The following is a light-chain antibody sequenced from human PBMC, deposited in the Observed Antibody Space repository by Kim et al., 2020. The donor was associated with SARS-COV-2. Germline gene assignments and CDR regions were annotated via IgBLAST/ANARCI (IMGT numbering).Light chain of an antibody. Sequence: ALGQTVRITCKGDSLRSYYASWYQQKPGQAPVVVIYGKNNRPSGIPDRFSGSSSGNTASLTITGAQAEDEADYYCNSRDSSGNHVVFGGGTQLTVL. CDR3: NSRDSSGNHVV. CDR1: SLRSYY. CDR2: GKN. V-gene: IGLV3-19*01. J-gene: IGLJ2*01.